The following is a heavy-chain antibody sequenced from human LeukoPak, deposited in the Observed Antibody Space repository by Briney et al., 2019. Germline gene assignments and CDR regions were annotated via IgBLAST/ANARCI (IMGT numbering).Heavy chain of an antibody. D-gene: IGHD3-10*01. V-gene: IGHV1-69*13. CDR2: IIPIFGTA. J-gene: IGHJ4*02. CDR3: ARAPRGYYGSGSYYSNFDY. CDR1: GYTFTSYG. Sequence: ASVKVSCKASGYTFTSYGISWVRQAPGQGLEWMGGIIPIFGTANYAQKSQGRVTITADESTSTAYMELSSLRSEDTAVYYCARAPRGYYGSGSYYSNFDYWGQGTLVTVSS.